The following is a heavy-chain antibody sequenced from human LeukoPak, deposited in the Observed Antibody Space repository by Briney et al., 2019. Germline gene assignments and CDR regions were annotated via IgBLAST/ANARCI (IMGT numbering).Heavy chain of an antibody. J-gene: IGHJ4*02. CDR3: ARDATIAVAGSFDY. V-gene: IGHV3-7*01. D-gene: IGHD6-19*01. Sequence: PGGSLRLSCAASGFTVSSNYMSWVRQAPGKGLEWVANIKQDGSEKYYVDSVKGRFTISRDNAKNSLYLQMNSLRAEDTAVYYCARDATIAVAGSFDYWGQGTLVTVSS. CDR2: IKQDGSEK. CDR1: GFTVSSNY.